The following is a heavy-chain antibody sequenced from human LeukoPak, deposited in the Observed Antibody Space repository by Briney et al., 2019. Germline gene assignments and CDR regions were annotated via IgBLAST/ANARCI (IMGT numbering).Heavy chain of an antibody. CDR2: INPNDGDT. CDR3: ARANFLYCSSTSCLFDY. V-gene: IGHV1-2*02. CDR1: GYTFTDYY. J-gene: IGHJ4*02. Sequence: ASVKVSCKASGYTFTDYYMHWVRQAPGQGFEWMGWINPNDGDTNYAQKFQGRVTMTRDTSISTAHMEVSRLRSDDTAVYYCARANFLYCSSTSCLFDYWGQGTLVTVSS. D-gene: IGHD2-2*01.